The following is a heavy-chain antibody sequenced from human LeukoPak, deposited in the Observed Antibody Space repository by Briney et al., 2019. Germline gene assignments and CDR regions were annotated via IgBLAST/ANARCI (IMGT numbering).Heavy chain of an antibody. D-gene: IGHD1-1*01. CDR1: GYTFTGYY. J-gene: IGHJ6*03. V-gene: IGHV1-2*02. CDR3: ASSLERPNYYYYYMDV. Sequence: ASVKVSCKASGYTFTGYYMHWVRQAPGQGLEWMGWINPNSGGTNYAQKFQGRVTMTRDTSISTAYMELSRLRSDDTAVYYCASSLERPNYYYYYMDVWGKGTTVTVSS. CDR2: INPNSGGT.